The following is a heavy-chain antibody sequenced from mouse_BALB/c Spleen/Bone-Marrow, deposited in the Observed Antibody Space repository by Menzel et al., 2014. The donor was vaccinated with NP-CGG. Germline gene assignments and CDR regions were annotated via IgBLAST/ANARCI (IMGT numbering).Heavy chain of an antibody. V-gene: IGHV1S137*01. CDR2: ISTYYGDA. Sequence: VQLQQSGAELVRPGVSVKISCKGSGYTFTDYAMHWVKQSHAKSLEWIGVISTYYGDARYNQNFKGKATMTVDRPSSTAYMELARLTSEDSAIYYCARRYANPYYAMDYWGQGTSVTVSS. J-gene: IGHJ4*01. CDR3: ARRYANPYYAMDY. D-gene: IGHD2-10*02. CDR1: GYTFTDYA.